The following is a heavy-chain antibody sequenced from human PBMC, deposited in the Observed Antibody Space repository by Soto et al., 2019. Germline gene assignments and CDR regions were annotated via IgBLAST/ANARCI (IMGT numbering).Heavy chain of an antibody. CDR2: IIPILGTA. V-gene: IGHV1-69*06. CDR1: GGTFSSYA. Sequence: QVQLVQSGAEVKKPGSSVKVSCKASGGTFSSYAISWVRQAPGQGLEWMGGIIPILGTANYAQKFQGRVTINGEKSTGTDYMELSSLRSEDTAVYYCARTSIPPGIAAAGTRNYYYYYGMDVWGQGTTGNVSS. J-gene: IGHJ6*02. D-gene: IGHD6-13*01. CDR3: ARTSIPPGIAAAGTRNYYYYYGMDV.